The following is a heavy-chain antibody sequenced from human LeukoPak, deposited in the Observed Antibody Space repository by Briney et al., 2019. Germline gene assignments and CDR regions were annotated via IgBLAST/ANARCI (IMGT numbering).Heavy chain of an antibody. CDR2: ISGSGGST. CDR1: GFTFSTFA. D-gene: IGHD5-18*01. CDR3: AKERGYSYGQGDY. Sequence: GGSLRLSCAASGFTFSTFAMSWVRQAPGKGLEWVSAISGSGGSTYYADSVKGRFTISRDNSKNTLYLQMNSLRAEDTAVYYCAKERGYSYGQGDYWGQGTLVTVSS. J-gene: IGHJ4*02. V-gene: IGHV3-23*01.